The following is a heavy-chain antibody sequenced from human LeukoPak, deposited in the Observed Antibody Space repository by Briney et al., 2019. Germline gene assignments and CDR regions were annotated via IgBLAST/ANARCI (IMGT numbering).Heavy chain of an antibody. CDR1: GYTFIVYH. Sequence: ASVKVSCKASGYTFIVYHVHWVRQAPGQGLEWMGWINPNSGDTNFAQKFQGRVTMTRDTSISTVYMELSRLTSDDTAVYYCARADWSMLEYWGQGTLVTVSS. V-gene: IGHV1-2*02. D-gene: IGHD1-1*01. J-gene: IGHJ4*02. CDR2: INPNSGDT. CDR3: ARADWSMLEY.